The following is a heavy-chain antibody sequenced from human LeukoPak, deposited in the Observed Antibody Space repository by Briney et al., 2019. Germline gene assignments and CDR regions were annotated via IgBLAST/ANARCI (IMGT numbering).Heavy chain of an antibody. Sequence: ASVKVSCKASGYTFSSYGISWVRQVPGQGLEWMGWISSYNDNTKYSQKFQGRVTMTADTSTSTAYMELRSLRSDDTAVYYCARDGDLAAAHKYFQYWGQGTLVTVSS. J-gene: IGHJ1*01. CDR2: ISSYNDNT. V-gene: IGHV1-18*01. CDR1: GYTFSSYG. D-gene: IGHD6-13*01. CDR3: ARDGDLAAAHKYFQY.